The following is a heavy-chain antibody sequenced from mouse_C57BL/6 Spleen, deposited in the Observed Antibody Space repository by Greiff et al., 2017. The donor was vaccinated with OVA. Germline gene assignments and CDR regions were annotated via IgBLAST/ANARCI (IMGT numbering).Heavy chain of an antibody. D-gene: IGHD2-3*01. Sequence: EVKLMESGGGLVKPGGSLKLSCAASGFTFSDYGMHWVRQAPEKGLEWVAYISSGSSTIYYADTVKGRFTISRDNAKNTLFLQMNSLRAEDTAIYYCANPDGYYPYSYWGQGTSVTVSS. J-gene: IGHJ4*01. CDR2: ISSGSSTI. V-gene: IGHV5-17*01. CDR3: ANPDGYYPYSY. CDR1: GFTFSDYG.